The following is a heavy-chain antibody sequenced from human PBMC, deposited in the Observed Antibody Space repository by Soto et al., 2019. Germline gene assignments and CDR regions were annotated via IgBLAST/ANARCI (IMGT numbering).Heavy chain of an antibody. J-gene: IGHJ4*02. CDR3: ARRDTSGFLRYFDN. Sequence: QMQLVQSGAEVKKPGSSVKVSCKASGGTLSSFINYPINWVRQAPGQGLEWMGGIVPNVGTVNYAQKFQGRVTLTADQSTGTAYMELSSLRSEDTALYYCARRDTSGFLRYFDNWGQGTLVTVSS. D-gene: IGHD3-3*01. CDR1: GGTLSSFINYP. CDR2: IVPNVGTV. V-gene: IGHV1-69*01.